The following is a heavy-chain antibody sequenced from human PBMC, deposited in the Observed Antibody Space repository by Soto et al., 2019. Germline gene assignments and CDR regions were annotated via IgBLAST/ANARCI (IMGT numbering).Heavy chain of an antibody. CDR2: ISWDGGST. V-gene: IGHV3-43*01. CDR1: GFTFDDYT. D-gene: IGHD3-16*01. J-gene: IGHJ5*02. CDR3: AKDIPPLTVDLSFDL. Sequence: HPGGSLRLSCAASGFTFDDYTMHWVRQAPGKGLEWVSLISWDGGSTYYADSVKGRFTISRDNSKNSLYLQMNSLRTEDTALYYCAKDIPPLTVDLSFDLWGQGNLVTVSS.